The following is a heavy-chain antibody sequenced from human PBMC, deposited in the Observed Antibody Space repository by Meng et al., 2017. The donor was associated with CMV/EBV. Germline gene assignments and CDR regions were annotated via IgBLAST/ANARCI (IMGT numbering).Heavy chain of an antibody. CDR1: GLTFGSYA. CDR3: AKGRGPDYSMVASFDP. D-gene: IGHD4-11*01. V-gene: IGHV3-23*01. Sequence: GESLKISCAASGLTFGSYAMSWVRQAPGKGLEWVSSISGSGGSTYYADSVKGRFTISRDNSKNTMYLQINSLRADDTAVYYCAKGRGPDYSMVASFDPWGQGTLVTVSS. CDR2: ISGSGGST. J-gene: IGHJ5*02.